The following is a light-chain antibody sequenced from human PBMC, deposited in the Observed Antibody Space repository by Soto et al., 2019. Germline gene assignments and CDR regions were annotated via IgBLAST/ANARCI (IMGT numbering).Light chain of an antibody. V-gene: IGKV3-20*01. J-gene: IGKJ2*01. CDR1: RSFSSSY. CDR3: HHYDSSPPYT. CDR2: AAS. Sequence: IVLTQYTGTLSLSPGERAPFSCRASRSFSSSYLAWYQHKVGQAPRLLIYAASTRATGIPDRFSGSRSATDFTLTISRLEPEDSAVYYWHHYDSSPPYTFGQGTKLEIK.